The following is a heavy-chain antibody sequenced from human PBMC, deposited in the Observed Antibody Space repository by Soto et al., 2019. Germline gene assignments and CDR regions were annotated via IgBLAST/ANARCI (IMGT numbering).Heavy chain of an antibody. D-gene: IGHD6-19*01. CDR1: GDSVSSNSSA. CDR2: TYYRSKWFN. J-gene: IGHJ3*02. Sequence: PSQTLSLTCAISGDSVSSNSSAWNWIRQSPSRGLEWLGRTYYRSKWFNDYAESVKRRMTINPDTSKNQFSLQLNPVTPEDTAVYYCARSRPYTSGWYAIDIWGQGTMVTVSS. CDR3: ARSRPYTSGWYAIDI. V-gene: IGHV6-1*01.